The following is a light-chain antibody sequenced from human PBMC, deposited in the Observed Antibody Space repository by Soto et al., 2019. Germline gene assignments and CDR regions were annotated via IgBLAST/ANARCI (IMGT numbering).Light chain of an antibody. V-gene: IGLV2-14*01. CDR1: SVDVGGYNY. CDR2: EVS. J-gene: IGLJ1*01. CDR3: TSYTIKTTYV. Sequence: QSVLAQPASVSGSLGQSITISCTGTSVDVGGYNYVSWYQHHPGKAPRLLIFEVSNRPSGVSNRFSGSKSGNTASLTISGLQAEYEADYYCTSYTIKTTYVFGTGTKVTV.